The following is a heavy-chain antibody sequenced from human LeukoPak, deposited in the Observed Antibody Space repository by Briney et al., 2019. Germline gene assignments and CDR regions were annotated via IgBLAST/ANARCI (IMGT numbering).Heavy chain of an antibody. V-gene: IGHV4-59*01. CDR1: GGSISSYY. Sequence: SETLSLTCTVSGGSISSYYWSWIRQPPGKGLEWIGYIYYSESTNYNPSLKSRVTISVDTSKNQFSLKLSSVTAADTAVYYCARGLYYDSTRGAFDIWGQGTMVTVSS. J-gene: IGHJ3*02. CDR3: ARGLYYDSTRGAFDI. D-gene: IGHD3-22*01. CDR2: IYYSEST.